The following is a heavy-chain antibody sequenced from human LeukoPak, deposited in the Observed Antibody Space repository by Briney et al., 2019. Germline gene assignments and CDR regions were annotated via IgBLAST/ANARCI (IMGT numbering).Heavy chain of an antibody. Sequence: SETLSLTCTVSGGSINSYWSWIRQPAGKGLEWIGRLSCSGTITYNPALQSRLSISIDTSKKQFSLKLSSVTAADTAVYYCARHVGFITMVRGVINNNWFDPWGQGTLVTVSS. CDR2: LSCSGTI. CDR1: GGSINSY. V-gene: IGHV4-4*07. D-gene: IGHD3-10*01. J-gene: IGHJ5*02. CDR3: ARHVGFITMVRGVINNNWFDP.